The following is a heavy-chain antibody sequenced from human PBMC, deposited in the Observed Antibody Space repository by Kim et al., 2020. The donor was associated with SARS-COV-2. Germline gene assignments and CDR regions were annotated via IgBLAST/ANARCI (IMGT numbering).Heavy chain of an antibody. CDR1: GGSFSGYY. V-gene: IGHV4-34*01. CDR2: INHSGST. J-gene: IGHJ4*02. D-gene: IGHD3-22*01. Sequence: SETLSLTCAVYGGSFSGYYWSWIRQPPGKGLEWIGEINHSGSTNYNPSLKSRVTISVDTSKNQFYLKLSSVTAADTAVYYCARLAADHSSGYYIDYWGQGTLVTVSS. CDR3: ARLAADHSSGYYIDY.